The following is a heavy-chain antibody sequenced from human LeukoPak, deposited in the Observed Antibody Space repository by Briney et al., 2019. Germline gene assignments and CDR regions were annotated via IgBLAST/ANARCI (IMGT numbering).Heavy chain of an antibody. V-gene: IGHV4-61*02. D-gene: IGHD3-3*01. CDR2: IYTSGST. Sequence: ASETLSLTCTVSGGSISSGSYYWSWIRQPAGKGLEWIGRIYTSGSTNYNPALKSRVTISVDTPKNQFSLKLSSVTAADTAVYYCARRRLRGYDFWSGYYPDDAFDIWGQGTMVTVSS. CDR1: GGSISSGSYY. CDR3: ARRRLRGYDFWSGYYPDDAFDI. J-gene: IGHJ3*02.